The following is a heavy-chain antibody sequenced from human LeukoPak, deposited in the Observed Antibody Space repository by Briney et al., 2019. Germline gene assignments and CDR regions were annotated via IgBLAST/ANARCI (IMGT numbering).Heavy chain of an antibody. Sequence: SETLSLTCTVSGGSISSYYWSWTRQPPGKGLEWLGYIYSDGSTNYNPSLKSRLTISVDTSKNQFSLKLSSVIPADTAVYYCARVLSTGRSDYWGQGTLVTVSS. CDR3: ARVLSTGRSDY. CDR1: GGSISSYY. D-gene: IGHD2-8*02. CDR2: IYSDGST. J-gene: IGHJ4*02. V-gene: IGHV4-59*01.